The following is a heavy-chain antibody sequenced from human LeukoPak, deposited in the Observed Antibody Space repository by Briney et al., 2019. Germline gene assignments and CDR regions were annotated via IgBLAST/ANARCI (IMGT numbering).Heavy chain of an antibody. CDR1: GGSISTYY. D-gene: IGHD2-15*01. V-gene: IGHV4-59*01. CDR2: IYYNGNT. J-gene: IGHJ6*03. CDR3: SRGEEVVAPFLTYYYYMDV. Sequence: ASETLSLTCTVSGGSISTYYWSWIRQPPGKGLEWIGYIYYNGNTVYNPSLQSRVTISVDTSKNQFSLRLSSVTAADTAVYYCSRGEEVVAPFLTYYYYMDVWGKGTTVTVSS.